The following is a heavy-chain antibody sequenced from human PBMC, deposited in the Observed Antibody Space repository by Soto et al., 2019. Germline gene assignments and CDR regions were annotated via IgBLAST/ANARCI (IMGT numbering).Heavy chain of an antibody. CDR3: VRRKPYSSSAGWGGGFDY. Sequence: QVQLVESGGGVVQPGGSLRLSCATSGFTFSDSGMHWVRQAPGKGLEWVAVIWSDGSDKSYADSVEGRFTISRDNSKNTLYLQKKSLRAEDTALYFCVRRKPYSSSAGWGGGFDYWGQGTLVTVSS. J-gene: IGHJ4*02. D-gene: IGHD6-6*01. CDR2: IWSDGSDK. V-gene: IGHV3-33*01. CDR1: GFTFSDSG.